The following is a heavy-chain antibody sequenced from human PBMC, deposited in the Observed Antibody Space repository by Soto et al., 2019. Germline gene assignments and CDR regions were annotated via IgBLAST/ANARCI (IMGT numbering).Heavy chain of an antibody. J-gene: IGHJ6*02. V-gene: IGHV4-59*01. CDR1: GGSISSYY. CDR3: ARDQGIIAAPGNYYYYYGMDV. CDR2: IYYSGST. Sequence: KPSETLSLTCTVSGGSISSYYWSWIRQPPGKGLEWIGYIYYSGSTNYNPSLKSRVTISVDTSKNQFSLKLSSVTAADTAVYYCARDQGIIAAPGNYYYYYGMDVWGQGTTVTVSS. D-gene: IGHD6-6*01.